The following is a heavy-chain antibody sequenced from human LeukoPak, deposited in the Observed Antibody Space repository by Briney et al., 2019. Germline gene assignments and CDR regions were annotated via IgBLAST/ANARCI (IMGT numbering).Heavy chain of an antibody. J-gene: IGHJ3*02. CDR1: GGSISGHY. CDR3: ARHGTSGEGGFDI. V-gene: IGHV4-4*09. D-gene: IGHD1-26*01. Sequence: SETLSLTCTVSGGSISGHYYSWIRQPPGAGLEWIGYIYSSGNTIYNPSLKSRVAISVDTSKNQSSLKLNSVTATDTAVYYCARHGTSGEGGFDIWGPGTMVTVSS. CDR2: IYSSGNT.